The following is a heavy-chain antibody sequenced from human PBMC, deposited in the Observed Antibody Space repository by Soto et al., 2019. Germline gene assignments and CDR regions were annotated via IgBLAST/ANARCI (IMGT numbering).Heavy chain of an antibody. J-gene: IGHJ4*02. V-gene: IGHV1-2*02. Sequence: ASVKVSCKASGYTFTVYYMHWVRQAPGQGLAWTGWINPNRGGTKYAQKFQGRVTMTRDTSISTAYMEMSMLRSDDTAVSYCARAYRLVFLEWLFMAYWGQGTLVTISS. D-gene: IGHD3-3*02. CDR3: ARAYRLVFLEWLFMAY. CDR1: GYTFTVYY. CDR2: INPNRGGT.